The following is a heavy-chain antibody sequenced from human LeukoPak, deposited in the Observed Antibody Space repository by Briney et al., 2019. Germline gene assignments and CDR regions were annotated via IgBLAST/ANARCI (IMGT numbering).Heavy chain of an antibody. Sequence: PGGSLRLSCAASGFTFSSYWMSWVRQAPGKGLEWVANIKQDGSEKYYVDSVKGRFTISRDNAKNSLYLQMNSLRAEDTAVYYCARDRADPDYGDYVFAYWGQGTLVTVSS. CDR2: IKQDGSEK. CDR3: ARDRADPDYGDYVFAY. V-gene: IGHV3-7*01. D-gene: IGHD4-17*01. J-gene: IGHJ4*02. CDR1: GFTFSSYW.